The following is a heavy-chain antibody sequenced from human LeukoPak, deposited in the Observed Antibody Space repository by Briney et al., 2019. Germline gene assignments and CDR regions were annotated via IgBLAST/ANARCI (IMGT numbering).Heavy chain of an antibody. CDR2: INTGNGNT. Sequence: ASVKVSCKASGYTFTNYALHWVRQAPGQRLEWMGWINTGNGNTKYSQKFQGRVTITRATSASTAYMELSSLRSEDMAVYYCARVGYSGYDSRPVFNYWGQGTLVTLSS. V-gene: IGHV1-3*04. J-gene: IGHJ4*02. CDR3: ARVGYSGYDSRPVFNY. CDR1: GYTFTNYA. D-gene: IGHD5-12*01.